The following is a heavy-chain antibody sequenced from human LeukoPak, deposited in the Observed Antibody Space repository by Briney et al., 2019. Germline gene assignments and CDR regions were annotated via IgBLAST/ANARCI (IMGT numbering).Heavy chain of an antibody. CDR1: GGSFSGYY. CDR3: ARQPISGDCSSTSCYEPFDY. Sequence: KPSETLSLTCAVYGGSFSGYYWSWIRQPPGKGLEWIGEINHSGSTNYNPSLKSRVTISVDTSKNQFSLKLSSVTAADTAVYYCARQPISGDCSSTSCYEPFDYWGQGTLVTVSS. D-gene: IGHD2-2*01. J-gene: IGHJ4*02. V-gene: IGHV4-34*01. CDR2: INHSGST.